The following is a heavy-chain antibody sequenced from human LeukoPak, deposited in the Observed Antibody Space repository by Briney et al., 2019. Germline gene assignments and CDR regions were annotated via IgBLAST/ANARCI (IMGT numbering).Heavy chain of an antibody. V-gene: IGHV3-48*01. J-gene: IGHJ4*02. Sequence: GGSLRLSCAASGFTFSSYSMNWVREAPGRGLEWVSYISSSSSTIYYADSVKGRFTISRDNAKNTLDLQMNSLRPEDTAVYYCVRNYDYWNGYMSAFDYWGQGTLVTVSS. D-gene: IGHD3-3*01. CDR2: ISSSSSTI. CDR3: VRNYDYWNGYMSAFDY. CDR1: GFTFSSYS.